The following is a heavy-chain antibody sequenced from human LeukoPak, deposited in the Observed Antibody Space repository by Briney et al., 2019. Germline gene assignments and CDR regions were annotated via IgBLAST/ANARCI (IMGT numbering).Heavy chain of an antibody. CDR1: GFTFSSYS. CDR2: ISSSSSTI. D-gene: IGHD3-10*01. CDR3: ARDLRLGFYYGMDV. Sequence: PGGSLRLSCAASGFTFSSYSMNWVRQAPGKGLEWVSYISSSSSTIYYADSVKGRFTISGDNAKNSLYLQMNSLRAEDTAVYYCARDLRLGFYYGMDVWGQGTTVTVSS. J-gene: IGHJ6*02. V-gene: IGHV3-48*04.